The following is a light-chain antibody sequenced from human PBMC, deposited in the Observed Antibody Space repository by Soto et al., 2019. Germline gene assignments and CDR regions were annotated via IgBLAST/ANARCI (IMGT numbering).Light chain of an antibody. CDR1: QSVRTT. J-gene: IGKJ1*01. Sequence: EIVMWQSPATLSVSPGQRATLSCRASQSVRTTVAWYHQRPGQAPRLLIYGASTRATGVPDRFSGGGSGTDFTLTVTSLQSEDFGIYYCQQYTDWPTTFGRGTKVDNK. V-gene: IGKV3-15*01. CDR3: QQYTDWPTT. CDR2: GAS.